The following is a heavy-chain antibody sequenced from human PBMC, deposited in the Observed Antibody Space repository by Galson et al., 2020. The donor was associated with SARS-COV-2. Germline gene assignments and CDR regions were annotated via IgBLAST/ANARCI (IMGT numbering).Heavy chain of an antibody. CDR3: ARDGQTSSGWAFDY. CDR2: ISYDGSNK. J-gene: IGHJ4*02. CDR1: GFTFSSYA. Sequence: GGSLRLSCAASGFTFSSYAMHWVRQAPGKGLEWVAVISYDGSNKYYADSVKGRFTISRDSSKNTVYLQMNNLRADDTAVYYCARDGQTSSGWAFDYWGQGTLVTVSS. D-gene: IGHD6-19*01. V-gene: IGHV3-30*04.